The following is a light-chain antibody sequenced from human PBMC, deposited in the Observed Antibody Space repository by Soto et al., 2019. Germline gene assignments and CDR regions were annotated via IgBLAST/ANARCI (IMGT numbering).Light chain of an antibody. CDR2: GAS. CDR1: QSVSSRY. V-gene: IGKV3-20*01. CDR3: QQYDNSPPT. J-gene: IGKJ1*01. Sequence: EIVLTQSPSTLSLSPGERATLSSRASQSVSSRYLAWYQQKPGQATSLHIYGASSRATGIPDRFSGSGSGRDFTLTISSLEPADFSVYYCQQYDNSPPTFGQGTKVEIK.